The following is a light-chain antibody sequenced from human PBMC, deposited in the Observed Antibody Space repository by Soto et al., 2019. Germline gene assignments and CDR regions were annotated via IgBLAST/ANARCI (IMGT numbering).Light chain of an antibody. CDR2: KAS. CDR3: QQYNSSPT. CDR1: QSISSW. J-gene: IGKJ1*01. Sequence: DIQMTHSPSTLSASVGDRVTITCRASQSISSWLAWYQQKPGKAPKLLIYKASSLESGVPSRFSGSGSGTEFTLTISSLQPDDFATYYCQQYNSSPTFGQGTKVEIK. V-gene: IGKV1-5*03.